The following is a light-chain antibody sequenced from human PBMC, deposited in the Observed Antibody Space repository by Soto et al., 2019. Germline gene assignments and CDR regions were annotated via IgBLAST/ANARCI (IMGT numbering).Light chain of an antibody. CDR3: LQDYNYPRT. V-gene: IGKV1-6*01. CDR1: QGIRND. Sequence: AIQMTQSPSSLSASVGDRVTITCRASQGIRNDLGWYQQKPGKAPKLLIYDASSLQSGVPSRFSGSGSGTDFNLTISSLQPEDFATYYCLQDYNYPRTFGQGTKVEIK. CDR2: DAS. J-gene: IGKJ1*01.